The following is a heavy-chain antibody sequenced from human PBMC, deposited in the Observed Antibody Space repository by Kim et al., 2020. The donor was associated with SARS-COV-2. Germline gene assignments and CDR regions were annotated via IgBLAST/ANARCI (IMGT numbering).Heavy chain of an antibody. V-gene: IGHV3-15*01. CDR1: GVSVTNAW. D-gene: IGHD3-9*01. CDR2: SISMFYSATP. Sequence: GGSLRLSCVAAGVSVTNAWIGCGRQAARKVRGWVGLSISMFYSATPVYSAPVKVRFTISQEDSKDTLYLQMNGLKTDDTAVYYCITVRYELRYFDFIPYWGQKTLVTVSS. CDR3: ITVRYELRYFDFIPY. J-gene: IGHJ4*02.